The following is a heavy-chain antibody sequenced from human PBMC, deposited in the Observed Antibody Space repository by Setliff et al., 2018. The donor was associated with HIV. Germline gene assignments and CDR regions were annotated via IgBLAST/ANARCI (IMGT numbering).Heavy chain of an antibody. J-gene: IGHJ4*02. CDR1: GFTFSRYE. D-gene: IGHD6-13*01. V-gene: IGHV3-48*03. CDR3: ARDSSSWYEFYFDC. Sequence: PGGSLRLSCAASGFTFSRYEMNWVRQAPGKGLEWVSYISSSGGTIYYADSVEGRFTISRDNAKNSLYLQMNSLRAEDTAVYYCARDSSSWYEFYFDCWGQGTLVTVSS. CDR2: ISSSGGTI.